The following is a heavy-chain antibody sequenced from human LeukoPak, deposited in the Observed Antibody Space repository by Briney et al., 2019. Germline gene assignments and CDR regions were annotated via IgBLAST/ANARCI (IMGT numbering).Heavy chain of an antibody. J-gene: IGHJ6*03. CDR1: GASLRENY. V-gene: IGHV4-34*01. Sequence: SETLSLTCNVFGASLRENYWSWIRQSPGKGLEWIAEVKHSGSTNYNPSLKSRVTISADTSKSEISLKLSSVTAADTAVYYCASLGCSSTSCYTRTLYYMDVWGKGTTVTVSS. CDR3: ASLGCSSTSCYTRTLYYMDV. D-gene: IGHD2-2*02. CDR2: VKHSGST.